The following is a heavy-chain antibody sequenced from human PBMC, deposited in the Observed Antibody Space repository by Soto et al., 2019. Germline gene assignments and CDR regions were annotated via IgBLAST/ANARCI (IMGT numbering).Heavy chain of an antibody. CDR3: ARLGDSSGWYPKPYYFDY. Sequence: SETLSLTCTVSGGSISSSSYYWGWIRQPPGKGLEWIGSIYYSGSTYYNPSLKSRVTISVGTSKNQFSLKLSSVTAADTAVYYCARLGDSSGWYPKPYYFDYWGQGTLVTVSS. V-gene: IGHV4-39*01. J-gene: IGHJ4*02. D-gene: IGHD6-19*01. CDR1: GGSISSSSYY. CDR2: IYYSGST.